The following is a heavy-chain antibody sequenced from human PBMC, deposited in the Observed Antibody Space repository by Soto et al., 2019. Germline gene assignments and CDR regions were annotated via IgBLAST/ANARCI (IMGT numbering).Heavy chain of an antibody. D-gene: IGHD2-15*01. Sequence: ASVKVSCKASGYTFTSYYMHRVRQAPGQGLEWMGIINPSGGSTSYAQKFQGRVTMTRDTSTSTVYMELSSLRSEDTAVYYCARVAVPSSYCSGGGCYSGWFDPWGQGTLVTVSS. CDR1: GYTFTSYY. V-gene: IGHV1-46*01. J-gene: IGHJ5*02. CDR2: INPSGGST. CDR3: ARVAVPSSYCSGGGCYSGWFDP.